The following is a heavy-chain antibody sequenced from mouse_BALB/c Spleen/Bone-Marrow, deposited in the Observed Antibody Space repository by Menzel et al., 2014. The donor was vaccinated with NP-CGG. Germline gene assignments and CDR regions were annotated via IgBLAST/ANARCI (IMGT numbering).Heavy chain of an antibody. CDR2: IWADGST. CDR3: ARSHYPYYFDY. J-gene: IGHJ2*01. Sequence: VQVVESGPGLVSPSQSLSIPCTVSGFSLTSYGLHWVRQPPGKGLEWLGVIWADGSTNYNSALMSRLSISKDNSKGQVFLKMNSLQTDDTAMYYCARSHYPYYFDYWGQGTTLTVSS. CDR1: GFSLTSYG. V-gene: IGHV2-9*02. D-gene: IGHD1-2*01.